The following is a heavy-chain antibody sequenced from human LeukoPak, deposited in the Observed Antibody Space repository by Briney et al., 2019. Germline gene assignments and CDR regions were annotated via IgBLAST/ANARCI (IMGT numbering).Heavy chain of an antibody. CDR2: VNGDGSST. D-gene: IGHD6-13*01. J-gene: IGHJ4*02. V-gene: IGHV3-74*01. Sequence: GGSLRLSCAASGFTFSTYWMHWVRHAPGKGLVWVSRVNGDGSSTNYADSVKGRFTISRDTPTNTLYLQMNSLRAEDTTVYYCAREGIAAVDFDYWGQGILVTVSS. CDR1: GFTFSTYW. CDR3: AREGIAAVDFDY.